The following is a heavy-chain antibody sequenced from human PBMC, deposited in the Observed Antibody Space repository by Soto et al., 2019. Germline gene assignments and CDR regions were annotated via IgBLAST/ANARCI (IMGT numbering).Heavy chain of an antibody. Sequence: QVQLVQSGAEVKKPGASVKVSCKASGYTFTSYAMHWVCQAPGQRLEWMGWINAGNGNTKYSQKFQGRVTITRDTSASTAYMELSSLRSEDTAVYYCARGASLWFGDHFDYWGQGTLVTVSS. CDR3: ARGASLWFGDHFDY. J-gene: IGHJ4*02. D-gene: IGHD3-10*01. V-gene: IGHV1-3*01. CDR2: INAGNGNT. CDR1: GYTFTSYA.